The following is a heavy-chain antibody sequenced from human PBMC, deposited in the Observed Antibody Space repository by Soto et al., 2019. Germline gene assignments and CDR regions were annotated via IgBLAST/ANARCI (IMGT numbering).Heavy chain of an antibody. Sequence: EVQLVESGGGLVQPGGSLRLSCAASGLTFSSYWMHWVRQAPGEGLIWVSRINSDGSRTTYADSVKGRFTISRDNAKNTVYLQMNSLSAEDTAVYYCARIGTGYYYMDVWGKGTTVTVSS. CDR3: ARIGTGYYYMDV. D-gene: IGHD1-1*01. CDR1: GLTFSSYW. J-gene: IGHJ6*03. CDR2: INSDGSRT. V-gene: IGHV3-74*01.